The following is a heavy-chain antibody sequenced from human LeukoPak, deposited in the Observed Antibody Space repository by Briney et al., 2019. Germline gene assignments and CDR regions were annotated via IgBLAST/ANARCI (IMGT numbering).Heavy chain of an antibody. CDR2: IYYSGGT. Sequence: SETPSLTCTISGGSICRYYWSWIRQPPGEALEWIGYIYYSGGTNYNPSLKSRVTISVDPSKNQFSLKLSSVTAADTAVYYCARDSTMVRGVIGYFDCWGQGTLVTVSS. J-gene: IGHJ4*02. D-gene: IGHD3-10*01. V-gene: IGHV4-59*01. CDR1: GGSICRYY. CDR3: ARDSTMVRGVIGYFDC.